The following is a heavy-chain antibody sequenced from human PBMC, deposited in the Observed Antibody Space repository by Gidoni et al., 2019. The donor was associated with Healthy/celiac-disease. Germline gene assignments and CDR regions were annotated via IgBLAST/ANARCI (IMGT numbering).Heavy chain of an antibody. D-gene: IGHD1-26*01. CDR2: IYYSGST. Sequence: QLQLQESGPGLVKPSETLSLTCTVSGGSISSSSYYWGWIRQPPGKGLEWIGSIYYSGSTYYNPSLKSRVTISVDTSKNQFSLKLSSVTAADTAVYYCARVEEWELPGADPWGQGTLVTVSS. CDR1: GGSISSSSYY. V-gene: IGHV4-39*07. CDR3: ARVEEWELPGADP. J-gene: IGHJ5*02.